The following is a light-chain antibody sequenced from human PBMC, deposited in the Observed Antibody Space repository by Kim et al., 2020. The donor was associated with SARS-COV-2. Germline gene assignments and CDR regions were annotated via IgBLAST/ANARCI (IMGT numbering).Light chain of an antibody. CDR3: CSYAGTYKV. CDR1: GRDVGGYIY. J-gene: IGLJ3*02. V-gene: IGLV2-11*03. Sequence: PGRSVTIPCTGTGRDVGGYIYVSWYQQHPGKAPILIIYDVTERPSGVPARFSGSKSGNTASLTVSGLQADDEADYHCCSYAGTYKVFGGGTQLTVL. CDR2: DVT.